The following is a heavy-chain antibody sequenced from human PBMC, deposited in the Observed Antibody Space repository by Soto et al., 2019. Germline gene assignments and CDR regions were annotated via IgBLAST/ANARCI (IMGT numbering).Heavy chain of an antibody. CDR2: INHSGST. V-gene: IGHV4-34*01. CDR3: ARGKRPPNCSGGSCYSGFDY. Sequence: SETLSLTCAVYGGSFSGYYRSWIRQPPGKGLEWIGEINHSGSTNYNPSLKSRVTISVDTSKNQFSLKLSSVTAADTAVYYCARGKRPPNCSGGSCYSGFDYWGQGTLVTVSS. J-gene: IGHJ4*02. D-gene: IGHD2-15*01. CDR1: GGSFSGYY.